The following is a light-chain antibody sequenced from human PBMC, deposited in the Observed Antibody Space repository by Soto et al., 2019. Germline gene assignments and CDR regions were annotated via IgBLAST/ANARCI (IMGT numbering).Light chain of an antibody. V-gene: IGLV2-23*02. CDR1: SSDVGNYNY. Sequence: QSVLTQPASVSGSPGQSITISCTGTSSDVGNYNYVSWYQQHPAKAPKLMIFEVSNRPSGISSRFSGSKSGNTASLTISGLQAEDEADYYCCSYAGSSTYVFGTGTRVTVL. CDR3: CSYAGSSTYV. CDR2: EVS. J-gene: IGLJ1*01.